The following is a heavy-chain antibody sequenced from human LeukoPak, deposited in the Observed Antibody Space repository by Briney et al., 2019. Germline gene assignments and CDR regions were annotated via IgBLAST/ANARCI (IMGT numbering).Heavy chain of an antibody. V-gene: IGHV3-30*18. D-gene: IGHD1/OR15-1a*01. Sequence: GGSLRLSCAASGLTFSSHWMHWVRQAPGKGLEWVAVISYDGSNKYYADSVKGRFTISRDNSKNTLYLQMNSLRAEDTAVYYCAKGNNYFDYWGQGTLVTVSS. CDR3: AKGNNYFDY. CDR2: ISYDGSNK. J-gene: IGHJ4*02. CDR1: GLTFSSHW.